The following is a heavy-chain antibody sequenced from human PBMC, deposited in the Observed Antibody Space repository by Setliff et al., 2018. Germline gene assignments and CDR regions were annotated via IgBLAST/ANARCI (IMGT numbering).Heavy chain of an antibody. V-gene: IGHV4-61*09. CDR2: ISPSGST. D-gene: IGHD1-26*01. CDR3: ARSPSSGAYWNPRPFYSDY. CDR1: GASITSGGFY. Sequence: SETLSLTCSVSGASITSGGFYWTWIRQPAGMGLEWIGHISPSGSTTYNPSVKSRVTISLDTSKNHFSLKLDSVTAADTALYYCARSPSSGAYWNPRPFYSDYWARGTLVTVSS. J-gene: IGHJ4*02.